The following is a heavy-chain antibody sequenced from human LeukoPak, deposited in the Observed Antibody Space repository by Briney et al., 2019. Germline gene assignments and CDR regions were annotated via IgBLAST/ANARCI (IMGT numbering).Heavy chain of an antibody. CDR2: IYSGGST. D-gene: IGHD4-17*01. Sequence: GTSLRLSCAASGFTFSSYAMSWVRQAPGKGLEWVSVIYSGGSTYYADSVKGRFTISRDNSKNTLYLQMNSLRAEDTAVYYCATTVTTRGFDYWGQGTLVTVSS. J-gene: IGHJ4*02. CDR3: ATTVTTRGFDY. CDR1: GFTFSSYA. V-gene: IGHV3-66*01.